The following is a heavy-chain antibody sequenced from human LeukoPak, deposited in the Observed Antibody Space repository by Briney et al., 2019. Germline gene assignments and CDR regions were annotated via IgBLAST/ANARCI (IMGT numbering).Heavy chain of an antibody. J-gene: IGHJ4*02. CDR2: LNRDGSKI. CDR3: ARVADGLDYFDY. Sequence: PGGSLRLSCAASGFTFTSYWMHWVRQAPGKGLVWVSRLNRDGSKINYADSVKGRFTISRDNAKNTLYLQMNSLRPEDTAVYYCARVADGLDYFDYWGQGTLVTVSS. CDR1: GFTFTSYW. V-gene: IGHV3-74*01. D-gene: IGHD5-24*01.